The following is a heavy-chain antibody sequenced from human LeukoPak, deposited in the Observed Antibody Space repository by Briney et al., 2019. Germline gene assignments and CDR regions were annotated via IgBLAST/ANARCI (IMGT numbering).Heavy chain of an antibody. Sequence: PSETLSLTCTVSGGSFGSSSNYWGWNPQPPGKGLEWIRSIYYSGSTYSNPSLKSRVTIYVDTSKNQVSLKLSSVTAADMAVYYCARLRDTMIFNYWGRGTLVTVSS. J-gene: IGHJ4*02. CDR1: GGSFGSSSNY. CDR3: ARLRDTMIFNY. D-gene: IGHD3-22*01. V-gene: IGHV4-39*01. CDR2: IYYSGST.